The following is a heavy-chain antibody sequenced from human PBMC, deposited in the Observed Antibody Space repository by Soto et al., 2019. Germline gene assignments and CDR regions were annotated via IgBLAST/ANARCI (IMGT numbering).Heavy chain of an antibody. V-gene: IGHV2-5*02. Sequence: QIALKESGPKLVKPTQTLTLTCTFSGFSLNTPGAGVGWLRQPPGKALEWLAVIYWDDDKRYNPSLKNRLAITKDASKDQVFLTVTNVGPVDTATYYCAHRMSTGYYLADNWFDPWGQGTLVTVSS. CDR1: GFSLNTPGAG. J-gene: IGHJ5*02. CDR3: AHRMSTGYYLADNWFDP. D-gene: IGHD3-22*01. CDR2: IYWDDDK.